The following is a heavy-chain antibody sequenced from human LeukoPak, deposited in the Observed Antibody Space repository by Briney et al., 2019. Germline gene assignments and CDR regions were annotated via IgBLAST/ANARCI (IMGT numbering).Heavy chain of an antibody. V-gene: IGHV1-2*02. CDR2: INPNSGGT. Sequence: ASVKVSCKASGYTFTGYYMHWVRQAPGQGLEWMGWINPNSGGTNYAQKFQGRVTMTRDTSISTAYMELSSLRSEDTAVYYCARGWDSSSSLPSGYWGQGTLVTVSS. CDR1: GYTFTGYY. D-gene: IGHD6-6*01. J-gene: IGHJ4*02. CDR3: ARGWDSSSSLPSGY.